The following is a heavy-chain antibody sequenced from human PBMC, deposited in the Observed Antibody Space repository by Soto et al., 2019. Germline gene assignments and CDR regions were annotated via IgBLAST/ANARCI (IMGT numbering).Heavy chain of an antibody. Sequence: ASVKVSCKASGGTFSSYTISWVRQAPGQGLEWMGRIIPILGIANYAQKFQGRVTITADKSTNTAYMELSSLRSEDTAAYYCARDFAYHSSSSVTAMVYMDVWGKGTTVTVSS. CDR3: ARDFAYHSSSSVTAMVYMDV. CDR2: IIPILGIA. D-gene: IGHD5-18*01. CDR1: GGTFSSYT. J-gene: IGHJ6*03. V-gene: IGHV1-69*04.